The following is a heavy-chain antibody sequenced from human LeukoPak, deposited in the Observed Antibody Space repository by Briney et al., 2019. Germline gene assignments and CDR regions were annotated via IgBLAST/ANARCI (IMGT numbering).Heavy chain of an antibody. CDR3: ARGLHTGVYSSSWFPYFDY. V-gene: IGHV4-34*01. CDR1: GGSFSGYY. Sequence: HSETLSLTCAVYGGSFSGYYWSWIRQPPGKGLEWIGEINHSGSTNYNPSLKSRVTISVDTSKNQFSLKLSSVTAADTAVYYCARGLHTGVYSSSWFPYFDYWGQGTLVTGSS. J-gene: IGHJ4*02. CDR2: INHSGST. D-gene: IGHD6-13*01.